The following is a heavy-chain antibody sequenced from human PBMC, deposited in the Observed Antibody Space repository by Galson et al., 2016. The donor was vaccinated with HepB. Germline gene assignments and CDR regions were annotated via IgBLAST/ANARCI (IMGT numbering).Heavy chain of an antibody. D-gene: IGHD4-17*01. J-gene: IGHJ4*02. CDR2: INWNGGST. V-gene: IGHV3-20*04. CDR1: GFTFDDYG. Sequence: SLRLSCAASGFTFDDYGLSWVRQAPGKGLEWVSGINWNGGSTGYADSVKGRFTISRDNAKNSLYLQMNSLRAEGTALYYCARGMSHDYGFSADYWGQGTLVTVSS. CDR3: ARGMSHDYGFSADY.